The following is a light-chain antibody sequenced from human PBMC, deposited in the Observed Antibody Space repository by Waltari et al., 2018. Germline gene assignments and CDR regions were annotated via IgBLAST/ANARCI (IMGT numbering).Light chain of an antibody. J-gene: IGLJ3*02. CDR2: EDN. CDR3: QSYDSSNQRV. V-gene: IGLV6-57*01. Sequence: NFMLTQPHSVSESPGKTVTISCTRSSGSIASHYVQWYQQRPGSSPTTIIYEDNQRPSGVPDLFAGSIDSSSNSASLTISGLETEDEADYYCQSYDSSNQRVFGGGTKLTVL. CDR1: SGSIASHY.